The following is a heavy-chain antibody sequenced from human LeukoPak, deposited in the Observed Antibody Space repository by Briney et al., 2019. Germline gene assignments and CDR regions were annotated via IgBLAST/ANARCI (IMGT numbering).Heavy chain of an antibody. V-gene: IGHV4-59*01. J-gene: IGHJ3*02. CDR3: ARVGYSSGPSPFHAAFDI. Sequence: KSSETLSLTCTVSGGSISSYYWSWVRQPPGKGLEWIGYIYYSGSTNYNPSLKSRVTISVDTSKNQFSLKLSSVTAADTAVYYCARVGYSSGPSPFHAAFDIWGQGTMVTVSS. CDR1: GGSISSYY. D-gene: IGHD6-19*01. CDR2: IYYSGST.